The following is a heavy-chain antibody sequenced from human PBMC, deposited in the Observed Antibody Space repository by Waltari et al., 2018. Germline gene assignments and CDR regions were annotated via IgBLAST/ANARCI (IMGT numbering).Heavy chain of an antibody. CDR3: ARAVSYRRGYSGYHGY. CDR2: MNPNSVNT. Sequence: QVQLVQSGAEVKKPGASVKVSCKASGYTFTSYDINWVRQATGQGLEWLGWMNPNSVNTGYAQKFQGRVTMTSNTSISTAYMELSSLRSEDTAVYYCARAVSYRRGYSGYHGYWGQGTLVTVSS. J-gene: IGHJ4*02. CDR1: GYTFTSYD. D-gene: IGHD5-12*01. V-gene: IGHV1-8*02.